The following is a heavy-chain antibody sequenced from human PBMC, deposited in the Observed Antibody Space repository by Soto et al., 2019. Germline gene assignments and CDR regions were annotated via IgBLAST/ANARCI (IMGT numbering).Heavy chain of an antibody. CDR2: TYYSENT. CDR1: GGSISSGGYY. V-gene: IGHV4-31*03. D-gene: IGHD6-19*01. Sequence: LSLTCTVSGGSISSGGYYWNWIRQHPGKGLEWIGYTYYSENTYYNPSLNSRITISADTSKNQFSLKLSSVTAADTAVYYCARLSSSGWPIDSWGQGTLVTVSS. J-gene: IGHJ4*02. CDR3: ARLSSSGWPIDS.